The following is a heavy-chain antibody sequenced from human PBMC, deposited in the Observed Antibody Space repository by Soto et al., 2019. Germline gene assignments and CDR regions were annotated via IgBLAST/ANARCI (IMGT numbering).Heavy chain of an antibody. D-gene: IGHD2-2*01. J-gene: IGHJ6*02. V-gene: IGHV5-10-1*01. CDR2: IDPSDSYT. Sequence: LKISCKGSGYSFTSYWISWVRQMPGKGLEWMGRIDPSDSYTNYSPSFQGHVTISADKSISTAYLQWSSLKASDTAMYYCARHPSHCSSTSCLLGSYYYYYGMDVWGQGTTVTVSS. CDR3: ARHPSHCSSTSCLLGSYYYYYGMDV. CDR1: GYSFTSYW.